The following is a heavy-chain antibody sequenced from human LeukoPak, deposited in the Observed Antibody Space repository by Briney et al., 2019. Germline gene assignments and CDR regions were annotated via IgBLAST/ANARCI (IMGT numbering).Heavy chain of an antibody. D-gene: IGHD3-22*01. J-gene: IGHJ3*02. CDR1: GYSFTSYW. Sequence: GESLKISCKGSGYSFTSYWIGWVRQMPGKGLEWMGIIYPGDSDTRYSPSFQGQVTISGDKSISTAYLQWSSLKASDTAMYYCARSRTNRDSSGYRDDAFDIWGQGTMVTVSS. CDR2: IYPGDSDT. CDR3: ARSRTNRDSSGYRDDAFDI. V-gene: IGHV5-51*01.